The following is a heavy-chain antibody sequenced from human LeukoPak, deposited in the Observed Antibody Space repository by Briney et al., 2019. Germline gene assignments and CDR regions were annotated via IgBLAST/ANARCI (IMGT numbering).Heavy chain of an antibody. CDR1: GFTFSSYA. J-gene: IGHJ5*02. V-gene: IGHV3-30-3*01. CDR2: ISYDGSNK. D-gene: IGHD6-13*01. Sequence: GGSLRLSCAASGFTFSSYAMHWVRQAPGKGLEWVAVISYDGSNKYYADSVKGRFTISRDNSKNTLYLQMNSLRAEDTAVYYCASFTGIAAAGTLSWGQGTLVTVSS. CDR3: ASFTGIAAAGTLS.